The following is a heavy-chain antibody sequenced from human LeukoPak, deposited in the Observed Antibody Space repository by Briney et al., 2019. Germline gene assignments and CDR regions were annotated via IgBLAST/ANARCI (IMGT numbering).Heavy chain of an antibody. Sequence: SETLSLTCTVSGGSIRSYYWSWIRQPPGKGLEWIGYIYYSGSTNYNPSLKSRVTISVDTSKNQFSLKLSSVTAADTAVYYCARHRTIYYDNSGYWVWGQGTLVTVSS. V-gene: IGHV4-59*08. J-gene: IGHJ4*02. CDR2: IYYSGST. D-gene: IGHD3-22*01. CDR1: GGSIRSYY. CDR3: ARHRTIYYDNSGYWV.